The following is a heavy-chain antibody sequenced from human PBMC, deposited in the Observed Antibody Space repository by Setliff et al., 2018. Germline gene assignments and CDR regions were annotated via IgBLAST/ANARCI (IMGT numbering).Heavy chain of an antibody. CDR2: IYTSGST. D-gene: IGHD6-19*01. J-gene: IGHJ4*02. CDR1: GGSISSGSYY. CDR3: ARDPGIAVAGTEY. Sequence: SETLSLTCTVSGGSISSGSYYWSWIRQPAGKGLEWIGHIYTSGSTNYNPSLKSRVTISVDTSKNQFSLKLSSVTAADTAVYYCARDPGIAVAGTEYWGQGTLVTVSS. V-gene: IGHV4-61*09.